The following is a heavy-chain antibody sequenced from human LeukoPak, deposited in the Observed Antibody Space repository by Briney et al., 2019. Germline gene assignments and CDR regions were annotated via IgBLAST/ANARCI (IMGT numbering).Heavy chain of an antibody. CDR2: FYHSGST. Sequence: SETLSLTCAVSAYSISSAYYWGWIRQPPGKGLEWIGTFYHSGSTYYNPSLKSRVTISVDTSKNQFSLKLSSVTAADTAVYYCARHIGLRDGFDIWGQGTMVTVSS. CDR3: ARHIGLRDGFDI. V-gene: IGHV4-38-2*01. CDR1: AYSISSAYY. J-gene: IGHJ3*02. D-gene: IGHD2-21*01.